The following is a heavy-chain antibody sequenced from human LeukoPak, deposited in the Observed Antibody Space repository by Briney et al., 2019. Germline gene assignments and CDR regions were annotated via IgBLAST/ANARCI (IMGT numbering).Heavy chain of an antibody. CDR1: GYSFTSYW. J-gene: IGHJ4*02. CDR3: ARLYDSSGYYFGY. V-gene: IGHV5-51*01. D-gene: IGHD3-22*01. CDR2: IYPGDSDT. Sequence: GESLKISCKGSGYSFTSYWIGWVRPMPGKGLEWMGIIYPGDSDTRYSPSFRGQVTISADKSISTAYLQWSSLKASDTAMYYCARLYDSSGYYFGYWGQGTLVTVSS.